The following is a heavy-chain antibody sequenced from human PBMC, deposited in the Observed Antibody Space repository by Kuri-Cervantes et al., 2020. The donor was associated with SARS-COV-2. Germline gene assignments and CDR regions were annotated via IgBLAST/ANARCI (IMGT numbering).Heavy chain of an antibody. J-gene: IGHJ6*03. Sequence: ASVKVSCKASGYTFTSYGISWVRQAPGQGLEWMGWISAYNGNTNYAQKLQGRVTMTTDTSTSTAYMELGSLRSDDTAVYYCARGHSSSPGYYYYYYMDVWGKGTTVTVSS. CDR3: ARGHSSSPGYYYYYYMDV. D-gene: IGHD6-6*01. V-gene: IGHV1-18*04. CDR2: ISAYNGNT. CDR1: GYTFTSYG.